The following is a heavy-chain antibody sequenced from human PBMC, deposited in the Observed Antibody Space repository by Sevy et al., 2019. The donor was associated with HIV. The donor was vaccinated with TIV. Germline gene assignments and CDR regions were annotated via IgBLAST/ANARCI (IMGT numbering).Heavy chain of an antibody. Sequence: SETLSLTCVVNGGSFNGFYWNWIRQPPGKGLEWIGEIDHTGRTTYKPSLTNYNPSLKSRVTMSLDTSKNQFSLKVTSVNAADTAVYYCARGQGGGSGYRATVFDIWGQGTTVTVSS. CDR3: ARGQGGGSGYRATVFDI. J-gene: IGHJ3*02. V-gene: IGHV4-34*01. CDR2: IDHTGRTTYKPSLT. D-gene: IGHD5-12*01. CDR1: GGSFNGFY.